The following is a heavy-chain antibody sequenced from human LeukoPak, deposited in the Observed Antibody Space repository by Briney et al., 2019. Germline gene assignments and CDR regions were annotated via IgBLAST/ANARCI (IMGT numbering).Heavy chain of an antibody. D-gene: IGHD6-13*01. V-gene: IGHV3-48*04. CDR1: GFTFNNYI. J-gene: IGHJ6*03. CDR3: AKKAAAGFYYYYYYMDV. CDR2: ISSSGSTI. Sequence: PGGSLRLSCAASGFTFNNYIMNWVRQAPGKGLEWVSYISSSGSTIYYADSVKGRFTISRDNAKNSLYLQMNSLRAEDTAVYYCAKKAAAGFYYYYYYMDVWGKGTTVTVSS.